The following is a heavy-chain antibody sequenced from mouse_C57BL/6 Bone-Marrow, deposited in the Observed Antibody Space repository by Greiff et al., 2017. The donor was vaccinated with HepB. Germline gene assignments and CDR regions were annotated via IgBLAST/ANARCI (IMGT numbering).Heavy chain of an antibody. D-gene: IGHD1-1*01. V-gene: IGHV1-4*01. CDR1: GYTFTSYT. J-gene: IGHJ2*01. CDR2: INPSCGYI. Sequence: VQLQQSGAELARPGASVKMSCKASGYTFTSYTMHWVKQRPGQGLEWIGYINPSCGYIKYNQKFKDKATLTADKSSSTAYMQLSSLTSADSAVYYCARPHSYGSSYGDYWGQGTTLTVSS. CDR3: ARPHSYGSSYGDY.